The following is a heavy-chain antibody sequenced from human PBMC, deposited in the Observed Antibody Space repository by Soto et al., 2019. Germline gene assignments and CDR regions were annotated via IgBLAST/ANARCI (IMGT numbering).Heavy chain of an antibody. D-gene: IGHD7-27*01. CDR3: ARLRTGDFFYWYFDL. CDR1: GGSISSGDYY. CDR2: IYYSGST. Sequence: SETLSLTCTVSGGSISSGDYYWSWIRQPPGKGLEWIGYIYYSGSTYYNPSLKSRIAISIDTSKNQFSLKLRSVTAADTAVYYCARLRTGDFFYWYFDLWGRGTLVTVSS. J-gene: IGHJ2*01. V-gene: IGHV4-30-4*01.